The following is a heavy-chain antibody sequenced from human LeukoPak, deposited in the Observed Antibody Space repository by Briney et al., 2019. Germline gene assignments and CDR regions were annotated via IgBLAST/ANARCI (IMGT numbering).Heavy chain of an antibody. CDR2: IESKTDGGTT. CDR1: GFTFSNYR. Sequence: KPGGSLRLSCAASGFTFSNYRMNWVRQAPGRGLEWVGRIESKTDGGTTDYAAPVKGRFTISRDDSTNTLYLQMNSLKSEDTAVYYCTTYGSGRKFDYWGQGILVTVSS. CDR3: TTYGSGRKFDY. D-gene: IGHD3-10*01. V-gene: IGHV3-15*04. J-gene: IGHJ4*02.